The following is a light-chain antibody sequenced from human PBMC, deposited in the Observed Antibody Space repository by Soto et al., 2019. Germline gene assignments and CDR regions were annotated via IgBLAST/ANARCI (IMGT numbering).Light chain of an antibody. CDR1: SSDIGGYNY. V-gene: IGLV2-14*01. CDR2: EVS. CDR3: CSYTSRITLI. J-gene: IGLJ1*01. Sequence: QSVLTQPASVSGSPGQSITISCSGSSSDIGGYNYVSWYQQHPGKAPKLMIYEVSNRPSGDSNRFSGSKSGNTASLTISGLQAEDEADYYCCSYTSRITLIFAAGTMVAVL.